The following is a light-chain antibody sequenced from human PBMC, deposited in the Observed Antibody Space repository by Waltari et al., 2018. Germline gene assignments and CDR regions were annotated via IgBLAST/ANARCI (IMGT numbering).Light chain of an antibody. CDR3: ATWDDSLNAWV. Sequence: QSVLTQSPSASGPPGQRVTISCSGSSSNIVANYVYWYQQFPGTYPRLLIYRSYPRPSGVPDRFSASTSGTSSSLALSGVRSEDEADYYCATWDDSLNAWVFGGGTRLTAL. J-gene: IGLJ3*02. CDR1: SSNIVANY. V-gene: IGLV1-47*01. CDR2: RSY.